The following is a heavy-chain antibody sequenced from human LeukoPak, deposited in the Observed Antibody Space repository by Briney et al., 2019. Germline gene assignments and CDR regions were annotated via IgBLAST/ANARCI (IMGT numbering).Heavy chain of an antibody. V-gene: IGHV4-61*10. CDR1: GGSVSSSSYY. Sequence: SETLSLTCTVSGGSVSSSSYYWGWIRQPAGKGLEWIGRIYTSGSTNYNPSLKSRVTISVDTSKNQVSLKLRSVTAADTAVYYCARTTEGYAGGPGYSYYYYMDVWGKGTTVTISS. CDR2: IYTSGST. D-gene: IGHD5-12*01. CDR3: ARTTEGYAGGPGYSYYYYMDV. J-gene: IGHJ6*03.